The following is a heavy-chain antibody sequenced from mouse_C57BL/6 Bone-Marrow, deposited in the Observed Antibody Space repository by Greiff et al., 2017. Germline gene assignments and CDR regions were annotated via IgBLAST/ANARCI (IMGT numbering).Heavy chain of an antibody. CDR3: GREGLKRAMDY. CDR2: IYPRSGNT. V-gene: IGHV1-81*01. D-gene: IGHD3-1*01. J-gene: IGHJ4*01. CDR1: GYTFTSYG. Sequence: QVQLQQSGAELVRPGASVKLSCKASGYTFTSYGISWVKQRTGQGLEWIGEIYPRSGNTYYNEKFKGKATLTADKSSSTAYMELRSLTSEDSAVYFWGREGLKRAMDYWGQGTSVTVSS.